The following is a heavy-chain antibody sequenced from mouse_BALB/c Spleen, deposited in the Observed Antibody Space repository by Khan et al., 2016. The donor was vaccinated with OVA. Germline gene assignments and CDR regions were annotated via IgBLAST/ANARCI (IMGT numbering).Heavy chain of an antibody. CDR1: GYSFTDYT. J-gene: IGHJ2*01. D-gene: IGHD3-2*02. CDR2: INPYNGDT. Sequence: VQLQQPGPELVKPGASMKISCKASGYSFTDYTMNWVMQSHGKILEWIGLINPYNGDTKYNQKFKDKAKITVDRSSSTAYMELLSLTSEDSAVDYCVRGGSLYWGRGTTLTVST. CDR3: VRGGSLY. V-gene: IGHV1-18*01.